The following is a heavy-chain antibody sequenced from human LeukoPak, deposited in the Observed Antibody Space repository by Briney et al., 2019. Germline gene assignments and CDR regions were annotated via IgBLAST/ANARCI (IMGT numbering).Heavy chain of an antibody. CDR3: ARGQGATVPQVGKNWFDP. D-gene: IGHD1-26*01. CDR2: VNESGGT. CDR1: IDSFSNYH. J-gene: IGHJ5*02. V-gene: IGHV4-34*01. Sequence: SSETLSLTCAVYIDSFSNYHWNWIRQTPAKGMEWIGEVNESGGTNISPSLRSRVILSVDTSKNQFSLKLISVTVADTAIYYCARGQGATVPQVGKNWFDPWGQGTRVTVSS.